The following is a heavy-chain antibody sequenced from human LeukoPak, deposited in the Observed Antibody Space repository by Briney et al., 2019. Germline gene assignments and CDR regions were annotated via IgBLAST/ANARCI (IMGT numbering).Heavy chain of an antibody. D-gene: IGHD2-8*01. V-gene: IGHV1-18*01. Sequence: AAVKVSFKASGYTFASSDTYGVNWVRPAPGHGLEWMGWISTYNGNTNYAQNFQGRVTRTRSTSISTAYMELSSLRFEDTAVYFCTRSVRNGHFDYWGQGTLVTVSS. CDR3: TRSVRNGHFDY. CDR1: GYTFASSDTYG. J-gene: IGHJ4*02. CDR2: ISTYNGNT.